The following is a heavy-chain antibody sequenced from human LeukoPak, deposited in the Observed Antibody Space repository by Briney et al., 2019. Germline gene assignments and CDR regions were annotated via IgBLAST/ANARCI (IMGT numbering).Heavy chain of an antibody. CDR3: ARLYVDYNWFDP. D-gene: IGHD3-9*01. Sequence: GESLKFSCEGSGYSFTSYRISWVRQMPGKGREWMGIIYPGDSDTRYSPSFEGQVTISADKSISTAYLQWSSLKASDTAMYYCARLYVDYNWFDPWGQGTLVTVSS. CDR2: IYPGDSDT. V-gene: IGHV5-51*01. CDR1: GYSFTSYR. J-gene: IGHJ5*02.